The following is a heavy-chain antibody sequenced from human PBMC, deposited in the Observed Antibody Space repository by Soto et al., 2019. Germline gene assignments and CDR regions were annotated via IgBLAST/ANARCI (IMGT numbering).Heavy chain of an antibody. CDR3: AKDRGGSGAFDI. CDR1: GFSFSIYS. D-gene: IGHD3-10*01. Sequence: EGQLVEFGGGLVKPGGSLRLSCAASGFSFSIYSYNWVRQAPGKGLEWLSYISPAGSSIYYADSVKGRFTISRDSARDSEYLQMNSLRAEDTAVYYCAKDRGGSGAFDIWGQGTMVTVSS. CDR2: ISPAGSSI. V-gene: IGHV3-48*01. J-gene: IGHJ3*02.